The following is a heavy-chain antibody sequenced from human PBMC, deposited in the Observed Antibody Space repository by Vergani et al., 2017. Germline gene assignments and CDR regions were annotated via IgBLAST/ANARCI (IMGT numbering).Heavy chain of an antibody. CDR1: GYTFTSYG. V-gene: IGHV1-18*01. CDR3: ARVGSSWYNGDYYYGMDV. CDR2: ISAYNGNT. D-gene: IGHD6-13*01. J-gene: IGHJ6*02. Sequence: QVQLVQSGAEVKKPGASVKVSCKASGYTFTSYGISWVRQAPGQGLEWMGWISAYNGNTNYAQKLQGRVTMTTDTSTSKAYMELRSLRSDDTAVYYCARVGSSWYNGDYYYGMDVWGQGTTVTVSS.